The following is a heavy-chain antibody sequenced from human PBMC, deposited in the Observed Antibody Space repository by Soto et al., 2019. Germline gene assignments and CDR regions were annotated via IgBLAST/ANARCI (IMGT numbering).Heavy chain of an antibody. J-gene: IGHJ4*01. V-gene: IGHV3-30*04. D-gene: IGHD2-2*01. CDR3: ARDDDSGGSTFDY. CDR2: ISYNGRNT. CDR1: GFAFRSYA. Sequence: GGSLRLACAASGFAFRSYAMHWVRQAPGKGLEWVAIISYNGRNTYTADSVKGRIIISRDNSKNTLYLEMNSLTAEDTAVYFCARDDDSGGSTFDYWGPGILVTVSS.